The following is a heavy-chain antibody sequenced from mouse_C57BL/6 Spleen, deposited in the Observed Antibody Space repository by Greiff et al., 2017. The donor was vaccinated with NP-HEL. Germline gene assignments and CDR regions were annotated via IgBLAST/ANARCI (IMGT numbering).Heavy chain of an antibody. CDR2: IWSGGIT. V-gene: IGHV2-2*01. Sequence: QVQLQQSGPGLVQPSQSLSITCTVSGFSLTSYGVHWVRQSPGKGLEWLGVIWSGGITDYNAAFISRLSISKDKSKSQVFFKMNSLQADDTAIYYCARNWYYGFFDYWGQGTTLTVSS. CDR3: ARNWYYGFFDY. D-gene: IGHD2-2*01. J-gene: IGHJ2*01. CDR1: GFSLTSYG.